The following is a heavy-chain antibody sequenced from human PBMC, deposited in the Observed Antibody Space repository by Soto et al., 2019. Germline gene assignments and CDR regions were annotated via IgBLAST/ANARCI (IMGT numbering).Heavy chain of an antibody. CDR2: INPNSGGT. CDR3: ARDIVLMVYAMGGVDALDI. D-gene: IGHD2-8*01. J-gene: IGHJ3*02. Sequence: ASVKVSCNASGYTYTGYYMHWVRQAPGQGLEWMGWINPNSGGTNYAQKFQGSVTMTRDTSISTAYMELSRLRSDDTAVYYCARDIVLMVYAMGGVDALDIWSQGTMVTVS. CDR1: GYTYTGYY. V-gene: IGHV1-2*02.